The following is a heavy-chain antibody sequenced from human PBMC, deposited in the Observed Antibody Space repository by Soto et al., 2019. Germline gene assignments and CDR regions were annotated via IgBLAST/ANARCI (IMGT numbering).Heavy chain of an antibody. CDR2: ISGSGGST. V-gene: IGHV3-23*01. J-gene: IGHJ6*02. CDR3: AKDRGDFSGDHYYYHGMDV. Sequence: GGSLRLSCAASGFTFSGYAMSWVRQAPGKGLEWVSAISGSGGSTYYADSVKGRFTISRDISKNTLYLQMNSLRAEDTAIYYCAKDRGDFSGDHYYYHGMDVWGQGTTVTVSS. CDR1: GFTFSGYA. D-gene: IGHD1-26*01.